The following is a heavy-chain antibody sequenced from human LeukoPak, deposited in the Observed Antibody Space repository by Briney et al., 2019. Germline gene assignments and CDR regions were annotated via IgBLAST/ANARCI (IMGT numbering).Heavy chain of an antibody. CDR3: AREEENCSSTSCYEGFDY. D-gene: IGHD2-2*01. V-gene: IGHV4-38-2*02. CDR2: IYQSGST. CDR1: GYSFSSGDY. J-gene: IGHJ4*02. Sequence: SETLSLTCAVSGYSFSSGDYWGWIRQPPGKGLEWIGSIYQSGSTYYNPSAKSRVTIAVDTSKNQFSLKVSSVTAAATAVYHCAREEENCSSTSCYEGFDYWGQGPLVTVSS.